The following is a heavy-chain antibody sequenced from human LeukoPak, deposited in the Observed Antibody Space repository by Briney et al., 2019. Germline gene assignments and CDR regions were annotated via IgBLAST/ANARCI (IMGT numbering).Heavy chain of an antibody. CDR2: INPTTGIT. CDR3: AREVGYSTSYYGRFDP. Sequence: ASVKVSCKASGYISTGNYIHWVRQAPGQGLEWMGRINPTTGITNYAQKFQGRVTMTRDTSITTAYMELSRLTSDDTAVFYCAREVGYSTSYYGRFDPWGQGTLVIVSS. D-gene: IGHD3-10*01. CDR1: GYISTGNY. J-gene: IGHJ5*02. V-gene: IGHV1-2*06.